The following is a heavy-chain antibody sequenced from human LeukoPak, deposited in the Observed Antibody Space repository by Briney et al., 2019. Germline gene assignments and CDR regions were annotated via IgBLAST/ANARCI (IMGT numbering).Heavy chain of an antibody. J-gene: IGHJ4*02. D-gene: IGHD3-22*01. Sequence: PGGSQRLSCAASGLTLGSYAMSWVRQAPGKGLEWVSFISPNADRTSKADSVEGRFTISRDNPRNTLYLQMNSLRDDDTAVYYCAIMHGYYDGSGYWVQWGQGTLVTVSS. V-gene: IGHV3-23*01. CDR2: ISPNADRT. CDR1: GLTLGSYA. CDR3: AIMHGYYDGSGYWVQ.